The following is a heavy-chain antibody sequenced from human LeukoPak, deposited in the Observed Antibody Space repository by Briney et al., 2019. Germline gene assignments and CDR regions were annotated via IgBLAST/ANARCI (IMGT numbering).Heavy chain of an antibody. CDR1: GGSFSGYY. CDR3: ASSGMAVADY. Sequence: SETLSLTCAVYGGSFSGYYWSWIRQPPGKGLEWIGEINHSGSTNYNPSLKSRVTISVDTSKNQFSLKLSSVTAADTAVYYCASSGMAVADYWGQGTLVTVSS. V-gene: IGHV4-34*01. D-gene: IGHD6-19*01. J-gene: IGHJ4*02. CDR2: INHSGST.